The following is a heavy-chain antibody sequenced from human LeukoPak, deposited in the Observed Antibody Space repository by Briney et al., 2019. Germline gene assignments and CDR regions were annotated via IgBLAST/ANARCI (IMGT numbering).Heavy chain of an antibody. D-gene: IGHD4-17*01. V-gene: IGHV1-18*01. CDR3: ARASNDYGDYYYFDY. Sequence: ASVKVSCKASGYTFTSYGISWVRQAPGQGLEWMGWISAYNGNTNYAQKLQGRVTMTTDTSTSTAYMELRSLRSDDTAVYYCARASNDYGDYYYFDYWGQGTLVTVSS. J-gene: IGHJ4*02. CDR2: ISAYNGNT. CDR1: GYTFTSYG.